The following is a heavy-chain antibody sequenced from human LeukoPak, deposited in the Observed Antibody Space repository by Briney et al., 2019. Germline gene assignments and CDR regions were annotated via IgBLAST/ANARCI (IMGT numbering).Heavy chain of an antibody. CDR3: ARGDSYDSSGCHL. V-gene: IGHV3-53*01. CDR1: GFTVSSNY. Sequence: GGPLRLSCAASGFTVSSNYMSWVRQAPGKGLEWVSVIYSGGSTYYADSVKGRFTISRDNSKNTLYLQMNSLRAEDTAVYYCARGDSYDSSGCHLWGQGTLVTVSS. CDR2: IYSGGST. J-gene: IGHJ4*02. D-gene: IGHD3-22*01.